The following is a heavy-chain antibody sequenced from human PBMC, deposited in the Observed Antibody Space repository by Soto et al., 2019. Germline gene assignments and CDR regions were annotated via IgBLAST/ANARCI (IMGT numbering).Heavy chain of an antibody. Sequence: AGGSLRLSCAASGFTFSSYWMHWVRQAPWKGLVWVSRINSDGSSTSYADSVKGRFTISRDNAKNTLYLQMNSLRAEDTAVYYCAREGPFYCSGGSCYYNWFDPWGQGTLVTVSS. D-gene: IGHD2-15*01. CDR3: AREGPFYCSGGSCYYNWFDP. CDR1: GFTFSSYW. CDR2: INSDGSST. V-gene: IGHV3-74*01. J-gene: IGHJ5*02.